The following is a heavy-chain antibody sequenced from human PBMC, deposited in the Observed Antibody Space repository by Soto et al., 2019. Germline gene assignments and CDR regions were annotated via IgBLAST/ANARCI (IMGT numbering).Heavy chain of an antibody. Sequence: VQLVQSGAEVKKPGSSVRVSCETSGDTFSSHTINWLRQAPGQGLEWMGGIIPVFGSPNYAEKFQGRVTISADTSTNKASIELRSLTSDDTAVYFCAIDISGTNNWFDPWGQGTLVTVSS. CDR3: AIDISGTNNWFDP. J-gene: IGHJ5*02. D-gene: IGHD1-26*01. CDR2: IIPVFGSP. V-gene: IGHV1-69*06. CDR1: GDTFSSHT.